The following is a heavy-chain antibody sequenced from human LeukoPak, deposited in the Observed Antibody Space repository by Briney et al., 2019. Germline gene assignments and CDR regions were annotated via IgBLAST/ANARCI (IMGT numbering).Heavy chain of an antibody. Sequence: SETLSLTCAVYGGSFSGYYWSWIRQPPGKGLEWIGEINHSGSTNYNPSLKSRVTISVDTSKNQFSLELGTVTAADTAVYYCASRSESSGWYRDYWGQGTLVTVSS. V-gene: IGHV4-34*01. CDR2: INHSGST. J-gene: IGHJ4*02. CDR1: GGSFSGYY. CDR3: ASRSESSGWYRDY. D-gene: IGHD6-19*01.